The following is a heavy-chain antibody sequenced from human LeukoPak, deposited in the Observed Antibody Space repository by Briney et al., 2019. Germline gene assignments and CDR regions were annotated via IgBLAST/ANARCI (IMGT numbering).Heavy chain of an antibody. J-gene: IGHJ4*02. V-gene: IGHV3-15*01. CDR2: IKSKTDRCTT. CDR3: PTVKGTIFGVNRLYYFDS. Sequence: PGGSLRLSCAASGFTFNHAWMSWVRRAPGKGLEWVGLIKSKTDRCTTDYASTVKRRFTISRDDSKNTLYLQMNSLKTDDTAVYYCPTVKGTIFGVNRLYYFDSWGQGTLVTVSS. CDR1: GFTFNHAW. D-gene: IGHD3-3*01.